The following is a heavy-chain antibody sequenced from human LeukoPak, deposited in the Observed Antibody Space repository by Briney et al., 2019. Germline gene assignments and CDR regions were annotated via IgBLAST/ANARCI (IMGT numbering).Heavy chain of an antibody. V-gene: IGHV3-11*06. CDR2: ISGSSSDV. Sequence: GGSLRLSCAASGFTFSDSYMTWIRQAPGKGLELLSYISGSSSDVNYIDSVRGRFTISRDNAKNSLYLQMNSLRAEDTAIYYCAELGITMIGGVWGKGTTVTISS. CDR1: GFTFSDSY. D-gene: IGHD3-10*02. CDR3: AELGITMIGGV. J-gene: IGHJ6*04.